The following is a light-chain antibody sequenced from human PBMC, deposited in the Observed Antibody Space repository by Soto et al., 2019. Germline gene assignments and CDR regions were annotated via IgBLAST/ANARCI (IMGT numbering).Light chain of an antibody. CDR1: SGDVGYYNR. CDR3: SLYTSSTFYV. V-gene: IGLV2-18*01. J-gene: IGLJ1*01. CDR2: EVS. Sequence: QSALTQPPSVSGSPGQSVTISCTGTSGDVGYYNRVSWYQQPPGTAPKLLIYEVSNRPSGVPDRFSGSKSGNTASLTISGLQAEDEADYYCSLYTSSTFYVYXTGTKVTV.